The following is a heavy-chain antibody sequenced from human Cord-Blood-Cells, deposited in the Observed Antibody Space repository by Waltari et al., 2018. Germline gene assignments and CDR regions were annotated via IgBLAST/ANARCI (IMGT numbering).Heavy chain of an antibody. D-gene: IGHD3-9*01. J-gene: IGHJ4*02. CDR2: NNTNTGNP. CDR3: ARLDYDILTGYYDY. V-gene: IGHV7-4-1*02. Sequence: QVQLVQSRSELTKPGASVKVSCKASVSTFTSYAMNWVRQARGQGLEWMGWNNTNTGNPTYAQGFTGRLGFYLDTSVSTAYLQSSSRKAEETAVYYCARLDYDILTGYYDYWGQGTLVTVSS. CDR1: VSTFTSYA.